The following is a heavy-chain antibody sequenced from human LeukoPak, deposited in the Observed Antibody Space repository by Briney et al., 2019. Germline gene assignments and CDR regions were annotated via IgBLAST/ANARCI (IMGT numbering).Heavy chain of an antibody. CDR3: AKGRRWEHTYYYYDMDV. CDR2: IRYDGSNK. D-gene: IGHD1-26*01. CDR1: GFTFISYG. Sequence: PGGSLRLSCAASGFTFISYGMHWVRQAPGKGLEWVAFIRYDGSNKYYADSVKGRFTISRDNSKNTLYLQMNSLRAEDTAVYYCAKGRRWEHTYYYYDMDVWGKGTTVTISS. V-gene: IGHV3-30*02. J-gene: IGHJ6*03.